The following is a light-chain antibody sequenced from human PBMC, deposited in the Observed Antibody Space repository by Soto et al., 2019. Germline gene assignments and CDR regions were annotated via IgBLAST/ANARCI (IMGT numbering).Light chain of an antibody. CDR1: QGISSW. J-gene: IGKJ3*01. Sequence: DIQMTQSPSSVSASVGDRVTITCRASQGISSWLAWYQQKPGKAPKLLIYAASSLQSGVPSRFSGSGSGTDFTLTSISPQPEHLATYYCQKATRFTFTFGPGTKVDIK. CDR2: AAS. V-gene: IGKV1-12*02. CDR3: QKATRFTFT.